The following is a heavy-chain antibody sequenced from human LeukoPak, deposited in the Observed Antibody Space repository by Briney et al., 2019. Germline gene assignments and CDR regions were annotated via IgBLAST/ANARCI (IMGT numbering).Heavy chain of an antibody. J-gene: IGHJ6*03. Sequence: GGSLRLSCAASGFTFSNYAMHWVRQAPGKGLEWLAYIRYDGSSKYYADFVKGRFTISRDYSKNTLYLHMNSLRAEDTAVYYCARARRYCSGGSCPLIYYYYMDVWGKGTTVTVSS. CDR2: IRYDGSSK. CDR3: ARARRYCSGGSCPLIYYYYMDV. D-gene: IGHD2-15*01. CDR1: GFTFSNYA. V-gene: IGHV3-30*02.